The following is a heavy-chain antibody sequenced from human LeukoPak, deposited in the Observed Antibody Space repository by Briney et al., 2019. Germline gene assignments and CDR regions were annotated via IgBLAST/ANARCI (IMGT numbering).Heavy chain of an antibody. D-gene: IGHD3-22*01. CDR2: INPNSGGT. J-gene: IGHJ4*02. CDR3: ARPKHDSSGYYTRKGSEIFDY. V-gene: IGHV1-2*02. CDR1: GYTFTGYY. Sequence: ASVKVSCKASGYTFTGYYMHWVRQAPGQGLEWMGWINPNSGGTNYAQKFQGRVTMTRDTSISTAYMELSRLRSDDTAVYYCARPKHDSSGYYTRKGSEIFDYWGQGTLVTVSS.